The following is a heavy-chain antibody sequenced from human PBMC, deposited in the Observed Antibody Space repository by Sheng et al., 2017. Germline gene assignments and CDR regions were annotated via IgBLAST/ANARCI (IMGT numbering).Heavy chain of an antibody. CDR1: GFTFSSYG. Sequence: ESGGGVVQPGRSLRLSCAASGFTFSSYGMHWVRQAPGKGLEWVAVIWYDGSNKYYADSVKGRFTISRDNSKNTLYLQMNSLRAEDTAVYYCARDGYYGSGDYYYYGMDVWGQGTTVTVSS. J-gene: IGHJ6*02. D-gene: IGHD3-10*01. CDR2: IWYDGSNK. V-gene: IGHV3-33*01. CDR3: ARDGYYGSGDYYYYGMDV.